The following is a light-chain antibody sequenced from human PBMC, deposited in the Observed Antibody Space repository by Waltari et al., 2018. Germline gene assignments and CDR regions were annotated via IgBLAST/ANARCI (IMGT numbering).Light chain of an antibody. Sequence: AIQMTQSPSSLSASVGDRITITCRASQGIRNDLGWYQQKPGKAPNLLIYAASSLQSGVPSGFSCSGSGTDFTLTISSLQPEDFATYYCLQDYNYPHTFGQGTKVEIQ. CDR3: LQDYNYPHT. V-gene: IGKV1-6*01. CDR2: AAS. J-gene: IGKJ1*01. CDR1: QGIRND.